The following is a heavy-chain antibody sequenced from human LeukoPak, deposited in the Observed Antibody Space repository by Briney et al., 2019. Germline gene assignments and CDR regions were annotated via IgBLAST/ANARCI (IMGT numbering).Heavy chain of an antibody. J-gene: IGHJ6*02. CDR1: GFTFSNNY. CDR3: ARVGRGVYGMDV. V-gene: IGHV3-66*01. D-gene: IGHD3-10*01. Sequence: GGSLRLSCAASGFTFSNNYMSWVRQAPGKGLEWVSVIYTGGSTYYSDSVKGRFTISRDNSRNSLFLQMNSLRDEDTAVYYCARVGRGVYGMDVWGQGTTVTVSS. CDR2: IYTGGST.